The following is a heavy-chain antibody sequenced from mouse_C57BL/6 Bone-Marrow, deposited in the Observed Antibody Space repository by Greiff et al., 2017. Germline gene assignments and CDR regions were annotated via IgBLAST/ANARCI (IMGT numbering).Heavy chain of an antibody. D-gene: IGHD2-2*01. CDR1: GYTFTDYE. Sequence: VQLKESGAELVRPGASVTLSCKASGYTFTDYEMHWVKQTPVHGLEWIGAIDPETGGTAYNQKFKGKAILTADKSSSTAYMELRSLTSEDSAVYYCTRWLPGYFDVWGTGTTVTVSS. V-gene: IGHV1-15*01. J-gene: IGHJ1*03. CDR2: IDPETGGT. CDR3: TRWLPGYFDV.